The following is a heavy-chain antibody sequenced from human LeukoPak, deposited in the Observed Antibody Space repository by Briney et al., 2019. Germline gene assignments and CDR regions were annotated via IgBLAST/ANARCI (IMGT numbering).Heavy chain of an antibody. CDR3: ARGGAYSSSWYPHAGGWFDP. CDR1: GGSISSSSYY. V-gene: IGHV4-39*07. J-gene: IGHJ5*02. D-gene: IGHD6-13*01. Sequence: PSETLSLTCTVSGGSISSSSYYWGWIRQPPGKGLEWIGSIYYSGSTYYNPSLKSRVTISVDTSKNQFSLKLSSVTAADTAVYYCARGGAYSSSWYPHAGGWFDPWGQGTLVTVSS. CDR2: IYYSGST.